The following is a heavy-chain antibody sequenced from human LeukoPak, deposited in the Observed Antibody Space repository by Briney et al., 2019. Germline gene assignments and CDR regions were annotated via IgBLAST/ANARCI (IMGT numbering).Heavy chain of an antibody. CDR1: GYTFSSYA. V-gene: IGHV3-23*01. CDR2: ISGSSGST. D-gene: IGHD3-10*01. J-gene: IGHJ4*02. CDR3: AKMGRDTYYYGSGSLYH. Sequence: GGSLRLSCAASGYTFSSYAMSWLRQARGKVLEWVSAISGSSGSTYYADSVKGRFTISRDNSKNTLYLQMTSLRAEDTAIYYCAKMGRDTYYYGSGSLYHWGQGTLVTVSS.